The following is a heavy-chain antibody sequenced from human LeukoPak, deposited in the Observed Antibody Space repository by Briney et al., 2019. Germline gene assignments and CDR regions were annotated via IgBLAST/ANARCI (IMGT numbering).Heavy chain of an antibody. J-gene: IGHJ2*01. V-gene: IGHV3-21*01. CDR3: ATTPGGDSSGYYPWYFDL. D-gene: IGHD3-22*01. CDR2: ISSGSIHI. CDR1: GFTFSNYN. Sequence: GGSLRLSCAASGFTFSNYNINWVRQAPGKGLEWVSSISSGSIHIYYADSVQGRFTISKDNAKNSLYLQMNGLRAEDTAVYYCATTPGGDSSGYYPWYFDLWGRGTLVTVSS.